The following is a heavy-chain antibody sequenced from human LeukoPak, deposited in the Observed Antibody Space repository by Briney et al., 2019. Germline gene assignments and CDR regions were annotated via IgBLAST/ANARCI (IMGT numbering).Heavy chain of an antibody. D-gene: IGHD2/OR15-2a*01. CDR1: GGSFRGYY. CDR3: AREGAYSNFVNWFDT. V-gene: IGHV4-34*01. CDR2: INHDGST. J-gene: IGHJ5*02. Sequence: SKTLSLTCAVYGGSFRGYYWSWIRQPPGKGLEWIGEINHDGSTNYNPSLKSRVTMSIDASKSQFFLTLTPVTAADTAVYYCAREGAYSNFVNWFDTWGQGTLVTVSS.